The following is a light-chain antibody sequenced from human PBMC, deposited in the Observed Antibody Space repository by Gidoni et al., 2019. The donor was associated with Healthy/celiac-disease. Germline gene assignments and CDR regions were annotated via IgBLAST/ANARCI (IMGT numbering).Light chain of an antibody. CDR1: SSDVGGYNY. Sequence: QSALTQPASVAGYPGQSSTISCTGTSSDVGGYNYVSWYQQHPGKAPKLMIYDVSNRPSGVSNRFSGSKSGNTASLTISGLQAEDEADYYCSSYTSSSTLVVFGGGTKLPVL. J-gene: IGLJ2*01. V-gene: IGLV2-14*03. CDR2: DVS. CDR3: SSYTSSSTLVV.